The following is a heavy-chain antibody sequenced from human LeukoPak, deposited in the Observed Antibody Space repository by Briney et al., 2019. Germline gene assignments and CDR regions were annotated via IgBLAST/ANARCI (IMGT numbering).Heavy chain of an antibody. Sequence: GGSLRLSCAASGFTFSSYGMHWVRQAPGKGLEWVAVISYDGSNKYYADSVKGRFTISRDNSKNTLYLQMNSLRAEDTAVYYCAKSERPIQLWDFDYWGQGTLVTVSS. CDR2: ISYDGSNK. CDR3: AKSERPIQLWDFDY. CDR1: GFTFSSYG. V-gene: IGHV3-30*18. J-gene: IGHJ4*02. D-gene: IGHD5-18*01.